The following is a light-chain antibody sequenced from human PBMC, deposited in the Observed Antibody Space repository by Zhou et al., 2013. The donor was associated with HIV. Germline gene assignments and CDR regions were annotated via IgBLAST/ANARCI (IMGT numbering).Light chain of an antibody. J-gene: IGKJ4*01. CDR2: KAS. CDR3: QQVNSYPPT. CDR1: QSISSW. V-gene: IGKV1-5*03. Sequence: DIQMTQSPSTLSASVGDRVTITCRASQSISSWLAWYQQKPGKAPKLLIYKASSLESGVPSRFSGSGSGTEFTLTISSLQPDDFATYFCQQVNSYPPTFGGGTKVEIK.